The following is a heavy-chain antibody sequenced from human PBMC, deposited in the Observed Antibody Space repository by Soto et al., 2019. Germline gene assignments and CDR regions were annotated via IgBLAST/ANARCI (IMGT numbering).Heavy chain of an antibody. CDR2: IFSNDEK. CDR3: ARIDHVRVI. Sequence: SGPSLVNPTETLTLTCTVSGFSLSNTRMGVSWIRQPPGKALEWLAHIFSNDEKSYNTHLKTRLTISRDTSRSQVVLTMTSMDPLDTATYFCARIDHVRVIWAQAALLTVSS. J-gene: IGHJ4*02. V-gene: IGHV2-26*01. CDR1: GFSLSNTRMG. D-gene: IGHD2-21*01.